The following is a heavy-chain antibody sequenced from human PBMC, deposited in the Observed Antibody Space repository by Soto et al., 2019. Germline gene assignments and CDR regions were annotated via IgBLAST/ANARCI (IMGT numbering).Heavy chain of an antibody. CDR2: ISYDGSNK. J-gene: IGHJ2*01. D-gene: IGHD4-17*01. V-gene: IGHV3-30*18. CDR3: AKLTVTDWYFDL. Sequence: QVQLVESGGGVVQPGRSLRLSCAAFGFTFSSYGMHWVRQAPGKGLEWVAVISYDGSNKYYAGSVKGRFTISRDNSKNTLYLQMNSLRAEDTAVYYCAKLTVTDWYFDLWGRGTLVTVSS. CDR1: GFTFSSYG.